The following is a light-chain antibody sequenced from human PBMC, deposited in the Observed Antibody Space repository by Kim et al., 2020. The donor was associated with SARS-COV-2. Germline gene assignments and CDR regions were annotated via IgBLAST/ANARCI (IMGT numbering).Light chain of an antibody. J-gene: IGKJ2*01. CDR2: GAS. CDR1: RIVDSNY. CDR3: QQYGTSLIYT. V-gene: IGKV3-20*01. Sequence: SPGESATLSCRASRIVDSNYLAWYQQKPGQAPRLLIYGASSRATGIPERFSGSGSGTDFTLTIRGLEPEDFAVYYCQQYGTSLIYTFGQGTKLEI.